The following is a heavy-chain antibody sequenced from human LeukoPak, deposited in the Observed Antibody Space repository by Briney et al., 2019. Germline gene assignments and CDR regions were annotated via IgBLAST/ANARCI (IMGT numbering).Heavy chain of an antibody. D-gene: IGHD2-15*01. CDR1: GFTFNTYG. J-gene: IGHJ6*02. CDR2: IWYDGSDK. Sequence: PGRSLRLSCAASGFTFNTYGMNWVRQAPGKGLVWVAIIWYDGSDKYYAESVKGRFTISRDNSKNTMYLQVNSLRAEDTAVYYCARVGCTGGSCLAYNYYAMDVWGQGTTVTVSS. CDR3: ARVGCTGGSCLAYNYYAMDV. V-gene: IGHV3-33*01.